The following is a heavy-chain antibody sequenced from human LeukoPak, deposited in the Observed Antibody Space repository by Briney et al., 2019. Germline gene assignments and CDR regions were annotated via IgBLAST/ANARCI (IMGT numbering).Heavy chain of an antibody. V-gene: IGHV4-39*01. CDR2: IYYSGST. CDR3: ATTNDYGGNPFDY. Sequence: KPSETLSLTCTVSGGSISSSSYHWGWIRQPPGKGLEWIGSIYYSGSTYYNPSLKSRVTISVDTSKNQFSLKLSSVTAADTAVYYCATTNDYGGNPFDYWGQGTLVTVSS. CDR1: GGSISSSSYH. D-gene: IGHD4-23*01. J-gene: IGHJ4*02.